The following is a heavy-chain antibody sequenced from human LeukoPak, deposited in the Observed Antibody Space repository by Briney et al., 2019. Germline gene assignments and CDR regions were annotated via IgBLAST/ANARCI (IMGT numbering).Heavy chain of an antibody. V-gene: IGHV3-23*01. CDR3: AIDPTYGDFTIDY. CDR2: ISGSGGST. J-gene: IGHJ4*02. D-gene: IGHD4-17*01. Sequence: QPGRSLRLSCAASGFTFSSYAMSWVRQAPGKGLEWVSAISGSGGSTYYADSVKGRFTISRDNSKNTLYLQMNSLRAEDTAVYYCAIDPTYGDFTIDYWGQGTLVTVSS. CDR1: GFTFSSYA.